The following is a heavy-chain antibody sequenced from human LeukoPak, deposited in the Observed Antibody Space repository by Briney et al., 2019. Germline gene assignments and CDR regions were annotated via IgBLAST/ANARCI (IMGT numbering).Heavy chain of an antibody. D-gene: IGHD3-10*01. CDR2: INTGGGT. CDR1: GFTFNNYA. Sequence: GGSLRLSCAASGFTFNNYAMTCARQAPGKGLEWVSTINTGGGTYYAASVKGRFTLSRENSRNTLYLQMNSLRAEDTAVYYCARDLQESYFDYWGQGTLVTVSS. V-gene: IGHV3-23*01. J-gene: IGHJ4*02. CDR3: ARDLQESYFDY.